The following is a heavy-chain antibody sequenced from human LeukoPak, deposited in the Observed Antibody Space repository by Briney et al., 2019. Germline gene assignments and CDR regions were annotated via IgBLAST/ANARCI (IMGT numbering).Heavy chain of an antibody. CDR2: ISSSGSTI. CDR1: GFTFSDYY. J-gene: IGHJ4*02. V-gene: IGHV3-11*04. Sequence: GGSLRLSCAASGFTFSDYYMSWIRQAPGKGLEWVSYISSSGSTIYYADSVKGRFTISRDNAKNSLYLQMNSLGAEDTAVYYCARGRYYYDSSGYPDYWGQGTLVTVSS. D-gene: IGHD3-22*01. CDR3: ARGRYYYDSSGYPDY.